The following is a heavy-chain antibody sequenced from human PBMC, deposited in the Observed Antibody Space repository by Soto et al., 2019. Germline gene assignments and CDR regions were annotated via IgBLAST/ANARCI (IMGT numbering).Heavy chain of an antibody. CDR1: GGSICSGGYS. CDR3: AGFDWALITMNL. D-gene: IGHD3-22*01. V-gene: IGHV4-30-2*01. J-gene: IGHJ4*02. Sequence: PSETLSLTCAVSGGSICSGGYSWSWIRQPPGKGLEWIGYIYHSGSTYYNPSLKSRVTISVDRSKNQFSLKLSSVTAADTAVYYCAGFDWALITMNLWGQGTLVTVSS. CDR2: IYHSGST.